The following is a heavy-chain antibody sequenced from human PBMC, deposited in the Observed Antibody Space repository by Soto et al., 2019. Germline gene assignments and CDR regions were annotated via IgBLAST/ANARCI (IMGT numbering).Heavy chain of an antibody. V-gene: IGHV3-48*01. CDR3: ARDNCLTMAGKYYYAKDF. D-gene: IGHD3-10*01. Sequence: EVQLLESGGGLVQPGGSLRLSCGASGFTFSSYSMNWVRQAPGKGLEWVSSISGGSRSINHADSVKGRFTISRDNAKNSMFLQMNSLTAEDTAVYYWARDNCLTMAGKYYYAKDFWGQGTTVTVSS. CDR2: ISGGSRSI. J-gene: IGHJ6*02. CDR1: GFTFSSYS.